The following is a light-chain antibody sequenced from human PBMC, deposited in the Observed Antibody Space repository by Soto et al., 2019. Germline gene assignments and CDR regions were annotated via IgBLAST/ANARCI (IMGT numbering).Light chain of an antibody. Sequence: SYELTQSHSVSVAPGQTARITCGGNNSGSKSVHWYRQQQGQAPVVVVYDDSDRPSAIPERFSVSNSANTATLTISRVEAGDEADYYCQLCDRTSDHYVFGAGTKVTVL. V-gene: IGLV3-21*02. CDR1: NSGSKS. J-gene: IGLJ1*01. CDR2: DDS. CDR3: QLCDRTSDHYV.